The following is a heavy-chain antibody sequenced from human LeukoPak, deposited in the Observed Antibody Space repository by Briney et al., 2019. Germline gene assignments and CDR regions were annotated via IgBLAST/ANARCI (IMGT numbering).Heavy chain of an antibody. D-gene: IGHD5-24*01. CDR3: ARYDGYVFYIDY. CDR1: GLHFCCYG. Sequence: GGSLRLSCGASGLHFCCYGMHWVRQAPGKGLERVAIIWHDGSNQYSTDAVKCRFTTYRDNSKNTLYLPMDSLRAEDTAIYYCARYDGYVFYIDYWGQGTLVTVSS. CDR2: IWHDGSNQ. J-gene: IGHJ4*02. V-gene: IGHV3-33*01.